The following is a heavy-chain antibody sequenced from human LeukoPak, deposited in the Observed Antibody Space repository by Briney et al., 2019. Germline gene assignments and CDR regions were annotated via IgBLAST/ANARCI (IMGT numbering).Heavy chain of an antibody. V-gene: IGHV3-23*01. J-gene: IGHJ4*02. Sequence: QPGGSLRLSCAASGLTFSTYAMAWVRQAPGKGLEWVSSLATGASPAYAESVRGRLTLSRDNARNTLSLQMDNLRAEDTAIYYCATQLGSCRAANCYFDFWGQGTLVAVSS. CDR3: ATQLGSCRAANCYFDF. D-gene: IGHD1-1*01. CDR1: GLTFSTYA. CDR2: LATGASP.